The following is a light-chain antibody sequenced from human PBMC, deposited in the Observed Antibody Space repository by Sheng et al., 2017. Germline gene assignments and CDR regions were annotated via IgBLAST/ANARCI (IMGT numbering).Light chain of an antibody. V-gene: IGLV3-21*03. Sequence: SYVLTQPPSVSVAPGKTASITCGGNNIGTKTVHWHQQKPGQAPVLVVCDDTDRPSGIPERFSGSNSGNTATLTISRVEAGDEADYYCQVWDNRRDHLVVFGGGTKLAVL. CDR2: DDT. CDR1: NIGTKT. CDR3: QVWDNRRDHLVV. J-gene: IGLJ2*01.